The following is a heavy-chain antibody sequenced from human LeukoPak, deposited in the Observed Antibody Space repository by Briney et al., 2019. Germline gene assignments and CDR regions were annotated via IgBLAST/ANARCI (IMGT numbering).Heavy chain of an antibody. V-gene: IGHV3-33*01. CDR2: IWYDGSNK. D-gene: IGHD3-22*01. Sequence: GRSLRLSCAASGFTFSSYGMHWVRQAPGKGLEWVAVIWYDGSNKYYADSVKGRFTISRDNSKNTLYLQMNSLRAEDTAVYYCARGYYYDSSGTFDYWGQGTLVTVSS. J-gene: IGHJ4*02. CDR3: ARGYYYDSSGTFDY. CDR1: GFTFSSYG.